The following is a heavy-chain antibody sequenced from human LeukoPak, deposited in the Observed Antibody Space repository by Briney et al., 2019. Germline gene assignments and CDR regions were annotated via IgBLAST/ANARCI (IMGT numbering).Heavy chain of an antibody. D-gene: IGHD1-26*01. V-gene: IGHV3-23*01. CDR1: GFTFSSYG. CDR2: ISGSGGST. J-gene: IGHJ4*02. Sequence: GGSLRLSCAASGFTFSSYGMSWVRQAPGKGLEWVSAISGSGGSTYYADSVKGRFTISRDNSKNTLYLQMNSLRAGDTAVYYCAKDLVGANDYWGQGTLVTVSS. CDR3: AKDLVGANDY.